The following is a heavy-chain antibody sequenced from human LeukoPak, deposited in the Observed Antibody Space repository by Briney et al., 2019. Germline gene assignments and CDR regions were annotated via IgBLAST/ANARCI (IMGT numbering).Heavy chain of an antibody. CDR1: GGTFSSYA. CDR3: ARDRPYYSSGWLDAFDI. D-gene: IGHD6-19*01. J-gene: IGHJ3*02. CDR2: IIPIFGTA. V-gene: IGHV1-69*05. Sequence: GSSVKVSCKASGGTFSSYAISWVRQVPGQGLEWMGRIIPIFGTANYAQKFQGRVTITTDESTSTAYMELSSLRSEDTAVYYCARDRPYYSSGWLDAFDIWGQGTMVTVSS.